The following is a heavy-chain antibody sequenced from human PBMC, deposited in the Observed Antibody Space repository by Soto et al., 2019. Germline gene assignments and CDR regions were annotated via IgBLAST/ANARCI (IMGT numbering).Heavy chain of an antibody. V-gene: IGHV3-48*03. CDR3: ARGERYYDFWSGSPTWYYGMDV. J-gene: IGHJ6*02. CDR1: GFTFSSYE. CDR2: ISSSGSTI. Sequence: PGGSLRLSCAASGFTFSSYEMNWVRQAPGKGLEWVSYISSSGSTIYYADSVMGRFTISRDNAKNSLYLQMNSLRAEDTAVYYCARGERYYDFWSGSPTWYYGMDVWGQGTAVTVSS. D-gene: IGHD3-3*01.